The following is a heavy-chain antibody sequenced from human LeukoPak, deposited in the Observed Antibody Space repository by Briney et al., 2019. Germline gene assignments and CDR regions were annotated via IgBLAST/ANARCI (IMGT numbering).Heavy chain of an antibody. CDR3: ARDEAMVQGVIIDLDY. D-gene: IGHD3-10*01. Sequence: TGGSLRLSCAASGFTFSSYAMSWVRQAPGKGLEWVSAISGSGGSTYYADSVKGRFTISRDNAKNSLYLQMNSLRAEDTAVYYCARDEAMVQGVIIDLDYWGQGTLVTVSS. CDR2: ISGSGGST. J-gene: IGHJ4*02. V-gene: IGHV3-23*01. CDR1: GFTFSSYA.